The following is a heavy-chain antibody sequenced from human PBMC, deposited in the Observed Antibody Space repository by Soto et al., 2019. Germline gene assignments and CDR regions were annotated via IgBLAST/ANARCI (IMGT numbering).Heavy chain of an antibody. Sequence: ESGGDLVQPGGSLRLSCAASGFTFSTYWMFWVRQAPGKGLEWVATIKQDGSEKLYVDSVKGRFTISRDNAKNSLHLQMNSLRVEDTAVYFCAGAPGWLIENWGQGSLVTVSS. CDR3: AGAPGWLIEN. J-gene: IGHJ4*02. D-gene: IGHD5-12*01. V-gene: IGHV3-7*04. CDR2: IKQDGSEK. CDR1: GFTFSTYW.